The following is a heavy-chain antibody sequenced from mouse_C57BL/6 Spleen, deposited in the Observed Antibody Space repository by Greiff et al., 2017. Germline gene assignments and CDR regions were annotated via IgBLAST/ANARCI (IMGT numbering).Heavy chain of an antibody. CDR1: GYAFSSYW. CDR3: ARSRYYGSSERNYAMDY. V-gene: IGHV1-80*01. D-gene: IGHD1-1*01. J-gene: IGHJ4*01. CDR2: IYPGDGDT. Sequence: QVQLQQSGAELVKPGASVKISCKASGYAFSSYWMNWVKQRPGKGLEWIGQIYPGDGDTTYNGKFKGKATLTADKSSSTAYMQLSSLTSEDSAVYFCARSRYYGSSERNYAMDYWGQGTSVTVAS.